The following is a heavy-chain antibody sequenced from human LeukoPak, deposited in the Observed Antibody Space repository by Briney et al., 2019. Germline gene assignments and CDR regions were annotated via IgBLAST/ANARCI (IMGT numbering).Heavy chain of an antibody. CDR2: IKQDGSEK. J-gene: IGHJ4*02. V-gene: IGHV3-7*01. CDR1: GLTFSSYW. Sequence: GGSLRLSCAASGLTFSSYWMSWVRQAPGKGLEWVANIKQDGSEKYYVDSVKGRFTISRDNAKNSLYLQMNSLRAEDTAVYYCARDINDFWSGYPFDYWGQGTLVTVSS. D-gene: IGHD3-3*01. CDR3: ARDINDFWSGYPFDY.